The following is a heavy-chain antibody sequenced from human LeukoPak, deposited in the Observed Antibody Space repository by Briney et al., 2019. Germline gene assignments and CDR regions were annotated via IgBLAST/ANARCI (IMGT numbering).Heavy chain of an antibody. D-gene: IGHD5-24*01. CDR2: IYYSGST. CDR3: ARSRDGYNYAYFDY. J-gene: IGHJ4*02. CDR1: GGSISSYY. V-gene: IGHV4-59*01. Sequence: SETLSLTCTVSGGSISSYYWSWIRQPPGKGLEWIGYIYYSGSTNYNPSLKSRVTISVDTSKNQFSLKLSSVTAADTAVYYCARSRDGYNYAYFDYWGQGTLVTASS.